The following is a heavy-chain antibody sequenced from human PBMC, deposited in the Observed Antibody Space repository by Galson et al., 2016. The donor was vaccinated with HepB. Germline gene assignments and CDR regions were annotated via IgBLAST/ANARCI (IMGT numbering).Heavy chain of an antibody. CDR3: ARDPRNVVVPSAVDY. D-gene: IGHD3-10*02. J-gene: IGHJ4*02. V-gene: IGHV3-21*01. CDR2: ISSSGSYI. CDR1: GFTFGSYN. Sequence: SLRLSCAVSGFTFGSYNMDWVRQAPGKGLEWVSSISSSGSYIYYADSVKGRFTISRDNAKNSLYLQMNSLRGDDTAVYYCARDPRNVVVPSAVDYWGPGTLVIVSS.